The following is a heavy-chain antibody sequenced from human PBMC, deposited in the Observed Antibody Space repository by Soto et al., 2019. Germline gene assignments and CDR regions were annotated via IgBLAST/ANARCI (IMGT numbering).Heavy chain of an antibody. Sequence: PGESLKISCKGSGYSFAGYWITWVRQKPGKGLEWMGRIDPSDSQTYYSPSFRGHVTISVTKSITTVFLQWSSLRASDTAMYYCARKIYDSDTGPNFQYYFDSWGQGTQVTVS. J-gene: IGHJ4*02. CDR3: ARKIYDSDTGPNFQYYFDS. D-gene: IGHD3-22*01. CDR2: IDPSDSQT. CDR1: GYSFAGYW. V-gene: IGHV5-10-1*01.